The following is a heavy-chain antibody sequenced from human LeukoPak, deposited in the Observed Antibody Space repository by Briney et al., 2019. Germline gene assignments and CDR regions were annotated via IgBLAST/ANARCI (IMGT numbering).Heavy chain of an antibody. CDR2: ISAYNGNT. Sequence: GASVKLSCKASGYTFTSYGISGVRQAPGQGLEWMGWISAYNGNTNYAQKLQGRVTMTTDTSTSTAYMELRSLRSDDTAVYYCARGAYCGGDCYSYYYYYMDVWGKGTTVTVSS. CDR1: GYTFTSYG. CDR3: ARGAYCGGDCYSYYYYYMDV. D-gene: IGHD2-21*02. V-gene: IGHV1-18*01. J-gene: IGHJ6*03.